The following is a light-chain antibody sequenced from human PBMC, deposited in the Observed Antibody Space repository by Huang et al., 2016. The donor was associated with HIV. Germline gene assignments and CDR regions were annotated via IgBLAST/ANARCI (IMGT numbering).Light chain of an antibody. V-gene: IGKV3-11*01. CDR1: QNIGTY. Sequence: DIVLTQSPVTLSLSPGKRATLSCRASQNIGTYLAWYQQKPGQAPRRLIYDASNMATGVPARFSGSGSGTDCTLTISSLDPEDFVVYYCQQRSNWPLTFGGGTKVEMK. CDR3: QQRSNWPLT. J-gene: IGKJ4*01. CDR2: DAS.